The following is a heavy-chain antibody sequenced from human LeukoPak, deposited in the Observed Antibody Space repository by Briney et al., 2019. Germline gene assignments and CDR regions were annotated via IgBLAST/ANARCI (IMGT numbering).Heavy chain of an antibody. J-gene: IGHJ5*02. Sequence: SSETLSLTCAVHGGSFSGYYWSWIRQPPGKGLEWIGEINHIGSTNYNPSLKGRVTISVDTSKNQFSLKLSSVTAADTAVYYCARGPEHKRGYSGYVWIDPWGQGTLVTVSS. CDR1: GGSFSGYY. CDR3: ARGPEHKRGYSGYVWIDP. D-gene: IGHD5-12*01. CDR2: INHIGST. V-gene: IGHV4-34*01.